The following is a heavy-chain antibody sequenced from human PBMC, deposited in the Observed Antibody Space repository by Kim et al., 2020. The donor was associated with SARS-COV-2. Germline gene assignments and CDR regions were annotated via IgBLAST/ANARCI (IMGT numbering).Heavy chain of an antibody. Sequence: STYYTPSLKSRVTISVDTSKNQFSLKLSSVTAADTAVYYCAGKGRGYAHPWGQGTLVTVSS. D-gene: IGHD5-18*01. V-gene: IGHV4-31*02. J-gene: IGHJ5*02. CDR2: ST. CDR3: AGKGRGYAHP.